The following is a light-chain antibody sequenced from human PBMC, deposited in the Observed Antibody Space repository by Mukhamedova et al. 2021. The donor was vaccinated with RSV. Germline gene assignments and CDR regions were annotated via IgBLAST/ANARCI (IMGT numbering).Light chain of an antibody. V-gene: IGLV1-40*01. Sequence: YQQLPGTAPQLVIFENINRPSGVPDRISGSTSGTSASLTIPGLQTEDEADYYCQAYDPSLAGSYVFGSGTKVTVL. CDR2: ENI. J-gene: IGLJ1*01. CDR3: QAYDPSLAGSYV.